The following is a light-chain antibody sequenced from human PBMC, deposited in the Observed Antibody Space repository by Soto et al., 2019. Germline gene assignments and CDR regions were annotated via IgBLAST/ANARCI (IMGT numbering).Light chain of an antibody. Sequence: QSVLTQPPSASGSPGQSVTISCTGTSSDVGGYNFVSWYQHHPGKAPKLIIYEVSKRPSGVPNRFSGSKSGNTASLTVSGLQAEDEADYYCNSYAGSNIYVFGSGTKVTRP. CDR2: EVS. CDR1: SSDVGGYNF. J-gene: IGLJ1*01. CDR3: NSYAGSNIYV. V-gene: IGLV2-8*01.